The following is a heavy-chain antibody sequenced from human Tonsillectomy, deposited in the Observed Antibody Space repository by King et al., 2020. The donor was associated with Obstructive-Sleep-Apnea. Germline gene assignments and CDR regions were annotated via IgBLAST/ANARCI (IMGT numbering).Heavy chain of an antibody. CDR3: ARGHDVYYYDSSGYYFFDY. CDR2: INHSGST. J-gene: IGHJ4*02. Sequence: VQLQQWGAGLLKPSETLSLTCAVYGGSFSGYYWSWIRQPPGKGLEWIGEINHSGSTNYNPSLKSRVTISVDTSKNQFSLKLSSVTAADTAVYYCARGHDVYYYDSSGYYFFDYWGQGPLVTVSS. V-gene: IGHV4-34*01. CDR1: GGSFSGYY. D-gene: IGHD3-22*01.